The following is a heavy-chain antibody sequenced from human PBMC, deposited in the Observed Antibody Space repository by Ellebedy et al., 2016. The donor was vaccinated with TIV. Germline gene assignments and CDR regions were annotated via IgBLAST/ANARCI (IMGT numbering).Heavy chain of an antibody. J-gene: IGHJ1*01. CDR2: IYPGDSDT. CDR1: GYSFTSYW. CDR3: ARGAGGSRSAEYFQH. D-gene: IGHD3-16*01. V-gene: IGHV5-51*01. Sequence: GESLKISCKGSGYSFTSYWIGWVRQMPGKGLEWMGLIYPGDSDTRYSPSFQGQVTISADKSISTAYLQWSSLKASDTAMYYCARGAGGSRSAEYFQHWGQGILVTVSS.